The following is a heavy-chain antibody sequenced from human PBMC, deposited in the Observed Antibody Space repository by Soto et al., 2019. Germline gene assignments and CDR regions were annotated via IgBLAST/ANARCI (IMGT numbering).Heavy chain of an antibody. CDR3: VRLRDYHFDY. J-gene: IGHJ4*02. CDR2: TRNKANNYAT. CDR1: GFTLSDHY. Sequence: EVQLVESGGGLVQPGGSLRLACAASGFTLSDHYMDWVRQAPGKGLEWVGRTRNKANNYATEYAASVKGRFTISRDDSKNSLYLQMNSLKTEDAAVYYCVRLRDYHFDYWGKGTLVTVSS. D-gene: IGHD3-16*01. V-gene: IGHV3-72*01.